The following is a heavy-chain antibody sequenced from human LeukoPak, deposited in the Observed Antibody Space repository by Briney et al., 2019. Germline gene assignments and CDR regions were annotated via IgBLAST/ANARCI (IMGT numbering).Heavy chain of an antibody. D-gene: IGHD3-10*01. Sequence: GASVKVSCKVSGYTLTKLSMHWVRQAPGKGLEWMGGFDPEDGETIYAQKFQGRVTMTEDTSTDTAYMELSSLRSEDTAVYYCATLPPPVVGVNYYYYYYMDVWGKGTTVTVSS. CDR1: GYTLTKLS. V-gene: IGHV1-24*01. CDR2: FDPEDGET. J-gene: IGHJ6*03. CDR3: ATLPPPVVGVNYYYYYYMDV.